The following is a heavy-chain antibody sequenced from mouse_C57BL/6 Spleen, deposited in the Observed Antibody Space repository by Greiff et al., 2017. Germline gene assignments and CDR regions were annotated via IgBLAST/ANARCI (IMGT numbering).Heavy chain of an antibody. V-gene: IGHV1-80*01. CDR2: IYPGDGDT. CDR1: GYAFSSYW. Sequence: QVQLQQSGAELVKPGASVKISCKASGYAFSSYWMNWVKQRPGKGLEWIGQIYPGDGDTNYNGKFKGKATLTADESSSTASIQLSSLTSEDSAVYFCARAHEGYYVYFDYWGQGTTRTVSS. CDR3: ARAHEGYYVYFDY. D-gene: IGHD2-3*01. J-gene: IGHJ2*01.